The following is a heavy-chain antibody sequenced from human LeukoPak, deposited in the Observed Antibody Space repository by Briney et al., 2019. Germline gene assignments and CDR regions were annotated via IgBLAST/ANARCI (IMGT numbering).Heavy chain of an antibody. D-gene: IGHD3-22*01. CDR1: GYTFTGHY. CDR2: INPNSGGT. V-gene: IGHV1-2*02. Sequence: ASVKVSCKASGYTFTGHYMHWVRQAPGQGLEWMGWINPNSGGTNYAQKFQGRVTMTRDTSISTAYMELSRLRSDDTAVYYCAREGANYYDSSGYPLDYWGQGTLVTVSS. J-gene: IGHJ4*02. CDR3: AREGANYYDSSGYPLDY.